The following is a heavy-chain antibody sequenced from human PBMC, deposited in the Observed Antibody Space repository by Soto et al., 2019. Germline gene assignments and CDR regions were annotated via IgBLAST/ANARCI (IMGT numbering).Heavy chain of an antibody. CDR2: FESGGSI. Sequence: GGSLRLSCAASGFSLRTNYMSWVRQAPGKGLDWVSVFESGGSIYYADSVKGRFIISRDYAKNTVYLQMNNLRAEDTAVYYCARAGVTPHFFDYWGQGTLVTVSS. V-gene: IGHV3-53*01. J-gene: IGHJ4*02. D-gene: IGHD3-3*02. CDR1: GFSLRTNY. CDR3: ARAGVTPHFFDY.